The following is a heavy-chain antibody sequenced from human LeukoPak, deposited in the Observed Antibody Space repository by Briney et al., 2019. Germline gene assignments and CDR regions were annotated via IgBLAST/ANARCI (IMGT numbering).Heavy chain of an antibody. J-gene: IGHJ5*02. CDR2: INTDGSST. V-gene: IGHV3-74*01. D-gene: IGHD1-26*01. CDR3: ARAIVGPTGRFDP. Sequence: GGSLRLSCAASGFTFNTYSMHWVRQAPGKGLVWVALINTDGSSTNYADSVKGRLTISRDNAKNMVYLQMNSLRAEDTAVYYCARAIVGPTGRFDPWGQGTLVTVSS. CDR1: GFTFNTYS.